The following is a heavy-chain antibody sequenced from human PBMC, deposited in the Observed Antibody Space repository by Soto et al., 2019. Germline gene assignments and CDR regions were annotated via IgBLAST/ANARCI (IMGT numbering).Heavy chain of an antibody. CDR1: GFTFSSYG. CDR3: TKTQEGRSLTFDY. Sequence: QVELVESGGGVVQPGRSLRLSCAASGFTFSSYGMHWVRQAPGKGLEWVAVISYDGSDTYYADSVKGRFTISRDNSKNTLYLQMNSLRAEDTAVYYCTKTQEGRSLTFDYWGLGTLVTVSS. CDR2: ISYDGSDT. J-gene: IGHJ4*02. V-gene: IGHV3-30*18.